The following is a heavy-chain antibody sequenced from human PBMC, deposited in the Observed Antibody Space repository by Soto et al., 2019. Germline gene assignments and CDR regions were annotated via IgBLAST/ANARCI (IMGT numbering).Heavy chain of an antibody. CDR1: GGTFSSYT. V-gene: IGHV1-69*02. Sequence: QVQLVQSGAEVKKPGSSVKVSCKASGGTFSSYTISWVRQAPGQGLEWMGRIIPILGIANYAQKFQGRVTIXVDPSXXTAYMELSSLRSEDTAVYYCARGAAHTVSYYGMDVWGQGTTVTVSS. J-gene: IGHJ6*02. CDR3: ARGAAHTVSYYGMDV. CDR2: IIPILGIA. D-gene: IGHD4-17*01.